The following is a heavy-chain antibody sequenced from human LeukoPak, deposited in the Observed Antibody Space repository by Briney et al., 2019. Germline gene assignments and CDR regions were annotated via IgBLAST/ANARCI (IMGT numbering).Heavy chain of an antibody. CDR3: ARTPHNFNIYYSNSETHLDY. D-gene: IGHD4-11*01. CDR1: GYTFTGYY. Sequence: EASVKVSCKASGYTFTGYYMHWVRQAPGQGLEWMGWINPNSGGTNYAQKFQGRVTMTRDTSISTAYMELSRLRSDDTAVYYCARTPHNFNIYYSNSETHLDYWGQGTLVTVSS. V-gene: IGHV1-2*02. J-gene: IGHJ4*02. CDR2: INPNSGGT.